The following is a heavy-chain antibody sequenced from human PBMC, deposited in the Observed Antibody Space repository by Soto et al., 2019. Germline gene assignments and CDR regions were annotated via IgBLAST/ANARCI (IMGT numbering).Heavy chain of an antibody. CDR3: ASDRTEILAEVSWLEF. Sequence: QLVQSGGGVVQPGRSLTLSCEGSGFNFASHGMHWVRQAPGKGLEWVAVISYDGSNKYYGDSVKGRFTISRDNSKNAVYLQVNSLRPEDTALYYCASDRTEILAEVSWLEFWGQGTLVTVSS. CDR2: ISYDGSNK. J-gene: IGHJ4*02. D-gene: IGHD3-9*01. CDR1: GFNFASHG. V-gene: IGHV3-30*03.